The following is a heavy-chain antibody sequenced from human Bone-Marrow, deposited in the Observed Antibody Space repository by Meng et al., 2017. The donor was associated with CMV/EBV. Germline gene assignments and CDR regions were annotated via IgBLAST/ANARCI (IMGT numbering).Heavy chain of an antibody. CDR3: ARHGLFGNWFDP. CDR2: IYYSGST. CDR1: GGYISSSSYY. J-gene: IGHJ5*02. D-gene: IGHD3/OR15-3a*01. Sequence: CTVSGGYISSSSYYWGWIRQPPGKGLEWIGSIYYSGSTYYNPSLKSRVTISVDTSKNQFSLKLSSVTAADTAVYYCARHGLFGNWFDPWGQGTLVTVSS. V-gene: IGHV4-39*01.